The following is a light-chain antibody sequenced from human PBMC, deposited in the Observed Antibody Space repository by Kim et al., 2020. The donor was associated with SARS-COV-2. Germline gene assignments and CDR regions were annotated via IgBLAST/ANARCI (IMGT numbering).Light chain of an antibody. CDR3: QQSYYIPLT. Sequence: ASVGDRVTITCRASQSMSNYLNWYQQKPGKAPKLLIYAASSLHSGVPSRFSGSGSGTDFTLTISSLQPEDFATYYCQQSYYIPLTFGGGTKVDIK. CDR2: AAS. CDR1: QSMSNY. J-gene: IGKJ4*01. V-gene: IGKV1-39*01.